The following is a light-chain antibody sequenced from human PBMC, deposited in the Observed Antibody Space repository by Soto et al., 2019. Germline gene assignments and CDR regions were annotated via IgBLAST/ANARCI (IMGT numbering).Light chain of an antibody. Sequence: QSVLTQPPSVSAAPGQRVTISCSGSNSKIGANSVSWYQHLPGTAPKVVLYDDDKRPSGIPDRFSGAKSGTSATLDITGLQIEDEADYYCGTWHRTLSVEGVFGGGTQLTVL. J-gene: IGLJ3*02. CDR3: GTWHRTLSVEGV. V-gene: IGLV1-51*01. CDR1: NSKIGANS. CDR2: DDD.